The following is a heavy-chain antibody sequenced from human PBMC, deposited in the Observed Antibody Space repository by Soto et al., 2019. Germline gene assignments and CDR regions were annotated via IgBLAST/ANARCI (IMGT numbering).Heavy chain of an antibody. CDR2: IYYSGST. CDR3: ARGEGQYYLGY. V-gene: IGHV4-61*01. CDR1: EGTVVGGRGY. Sequence: PATLSLTCPVSEGTVVGGRGYWSWIRQRQGKGLEWIGYIYYSGSTNYIPSLKSRVTISVDTSKNQFSLKLSSVTAADTAVDYCARGEGQYYLGYWGQGTRVT. J-gene: IGHJ4*02.